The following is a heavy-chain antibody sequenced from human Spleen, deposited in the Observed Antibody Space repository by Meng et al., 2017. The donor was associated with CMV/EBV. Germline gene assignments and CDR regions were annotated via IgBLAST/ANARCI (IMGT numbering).Heavy chain of an antibody. V-gene: IGHV1-69*05. CDR2: IIPIFGTA. CDR3: AKDMGSSSSPNFDY. Sequence: SVKVSCKASGGTFSSYAISWVRQAPGQGLEWMGGIIPIFGTANYAQKFQGRVTITTDESTSTAYMELSSLRSEDTALYYCAKDMGSSSSPNFDYWGQGTLVTVSS. D-gene: IGHD6-6*01. J-gene: IGHJ4*02. CDR1: GGTFSSYA.